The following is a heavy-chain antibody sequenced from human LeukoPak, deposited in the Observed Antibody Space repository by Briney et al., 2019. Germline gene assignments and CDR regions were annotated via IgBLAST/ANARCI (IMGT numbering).Heavy chain of an antibody. CDR2: INHSGST. D-gene: IGHD6-13*01. V-gene: IGHV4-34*01. Sequence: PSETLSLTCAVYGGSFSGYYWSWIRQPPGKGLEWIGEINHSGSTNYNPSLKSQVTISVDTSKNQFSLKLSSVTAADTAVYYCARVGVAAAGNYYYYMDVWGKGNPGHRLL. J-gene: IGHJ6*03. CDR1: GGSFSGYY. CDR3: ARVGVAAAGNYYYYMDV.